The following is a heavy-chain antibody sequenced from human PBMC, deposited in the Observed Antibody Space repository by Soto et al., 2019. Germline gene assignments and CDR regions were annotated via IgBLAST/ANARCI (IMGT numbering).Heavy chain of an antibody. CDR3: ARGDYSDTSGPFSDAFDV. Sequence: GGSLRLSCVASGLTFSTYWMSWVRQAPGKGLEWVANIKPDGSEKFYVDSVKGRFTMSRDNAKNSLFLQMNSLRAEDTGVYYCARGDYSDTSGPFSDAFDVWGQGQWSPSPQ. CDR1: GLTFSTYW. CDR2: IKPDGSEK. J-gene: IGHJ3*01. D-gene: IGHD3-22*01. V-gene: IGHV3-7*04.